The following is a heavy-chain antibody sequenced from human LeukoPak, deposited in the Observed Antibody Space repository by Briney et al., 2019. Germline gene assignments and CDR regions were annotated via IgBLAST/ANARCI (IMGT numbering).Heavy chain of an antibody. CDR3: ARDRGSGFDY. Sequence: SETLSLTCTVSGGSISSYYWNWIRQPPGKGLEWVGYIHYSGSTNYNPSLKSRVTISVDTSKKQFSLKVRSLTAADTAVYYCARDRGSGFDYWGQGTLVTVSS. D-gene: IGHD6-19*01. V-gene: IGHV4-59*01. J-gene: IGHJ4*01. CDR2: IHYSGST. CDR1: GGSISSYY.